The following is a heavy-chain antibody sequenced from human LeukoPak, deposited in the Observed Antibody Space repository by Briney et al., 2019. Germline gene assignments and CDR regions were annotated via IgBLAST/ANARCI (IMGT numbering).Heavy chain of an antibody. Sequence: GASVKVSCRASGYTFTSHDVIWVRPATGQGPQWIGWMNPNSGYTVYAQEFQGRVTITRDTSINTAYMELSSLRSEDTAFYYCARNRNGLDPWGQGTLVTVSS. J-gene: IGHJ5*02. V-gene: IGHV1-8*01. CDR3: ARNRNGLDP. D-gene: IGHD5-24*01. CDR2: MNPNSGYT. CDR1: GYTFTSHD.